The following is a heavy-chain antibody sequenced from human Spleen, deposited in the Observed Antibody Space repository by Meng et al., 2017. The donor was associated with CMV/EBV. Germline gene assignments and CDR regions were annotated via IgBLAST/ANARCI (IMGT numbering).Heavy chain of an antibody. D-gene: IGHD3-16*01. CDR3: AHRRHGLYDSINYFDF. Sequence: FSLSTSGVGVGWIRQPQGKALEWLALIYWNEDKRYSPSLKNRLTITKGASNNQVVLTMTNMDPVDTATYYCAHRRHGLYDSINYFDFWGQGTLVTVSS. J-gene: IGHJ4*02. V-gene: IGHV2-5*01. CDR1: FSLSTSGVG. CDR2: IYWNEDK.